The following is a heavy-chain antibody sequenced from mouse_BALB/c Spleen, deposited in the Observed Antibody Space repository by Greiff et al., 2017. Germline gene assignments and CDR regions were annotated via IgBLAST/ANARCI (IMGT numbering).Heavy chain of an antibody. CDR1: GFNIKDTY. J-gene: IGHJ4*01. Sequence: VQLQQSGAELVKPGASVKLSCTASGFNIKDTYMHWVKQRPEQGLEWIGRIDPANGNTKYDPKFQGKATITADTSSNTAYLQLSSLTSEDTAVYYCASTARVTHYAMDYWGQGTSVTVSS. CDR2: IDPANGNT. D-gene: IGHD3-1*01. V-gene: IGHV14-3*02. CDR3: ASTARVTHYAMDY.